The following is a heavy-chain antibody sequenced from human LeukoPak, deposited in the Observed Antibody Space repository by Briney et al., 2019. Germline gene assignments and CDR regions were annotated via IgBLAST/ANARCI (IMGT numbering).Heavy chain of an antibody. CDR3: ARERHGWRGGRYFDY. CDR2: INHRGST. J-gene: IGHJ4*02. CDR1: GGSFSGYY. Sequence: SETLSLTCAVYGGSFSGYYWSWIRQPPGKGLEWIGEINHRGSTNYKPSLKSRLTISVDTSKNQFSLKLSSVTAADTAVYYCARERHGWRGGRYFDYWGQGTLVTVSS. V-gene: IGHV4-34*01. D-gene: IGHD3-10*01.